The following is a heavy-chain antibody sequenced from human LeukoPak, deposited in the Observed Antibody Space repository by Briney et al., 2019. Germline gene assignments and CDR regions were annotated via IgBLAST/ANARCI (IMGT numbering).Heavy chain of an antibody. D-gene: IGHD1-1*01. V-gene: IGHV3-48*02. J-gene: IGHJ5*02. CDR1: GFTFGSYS. Sequence: RGSLRLSRVAPGFTFGSYSMEWGRPGPGKGLGWGLYISIGSSIMYYADSVKGRFSISRDNAKNSLFLRMDSLRDDDTAVYYCARGRLYNWNGKGLSWFDPWGQGTLVTVSS. CDR2: ISIGSSIM. CDR3: ARGRLYNWNGKGLSWFDP.